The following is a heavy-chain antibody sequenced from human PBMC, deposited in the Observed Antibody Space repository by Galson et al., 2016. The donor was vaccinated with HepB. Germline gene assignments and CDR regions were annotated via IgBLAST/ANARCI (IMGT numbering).Heavy chain of an antibody. CDR2: IYHSGST. CDR1: GGSIRSGGYY. Sequence: TLSLTCTVSGGSIRSGGYYWNWIRQHPGKGLEWIGYIYHSGSTYYNPSLESRVTMSVDTSKNQFSLKLSSVTAADTAVYYCARGEGGELTFFDYWGQGTLVTVSS. V-gene: IGHV4-31*03. D-gene: IGHD3-9*01. CDR3: ARGEGGELTFFDY. J-gene: IGHJ4*02.